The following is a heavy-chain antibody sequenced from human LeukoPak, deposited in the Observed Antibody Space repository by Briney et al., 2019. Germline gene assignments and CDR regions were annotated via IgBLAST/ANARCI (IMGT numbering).Heavy chain of an antibody. J-gene: IGHJ4*02. CDR2: IQQDGSVQ. CDR3: ATHDVLTGYPYFDF. CDR1: GFIFRSYW. Sequence: GGSLRLSCAASGFIFRSYWMSWVRQAPGKGLEWVANIQQDGSVQYYVDSVKGRFIISRDNAKNSLYLQMNSLSAEDTAVYYCATHDVLTGYPYFDFWGQGTPVAVSS. D-gene: IGHD3-9*01. V-gene: IGHV3-7*01.